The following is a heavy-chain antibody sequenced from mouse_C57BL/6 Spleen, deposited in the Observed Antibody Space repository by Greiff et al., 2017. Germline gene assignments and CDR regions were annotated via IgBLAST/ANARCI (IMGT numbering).Heavy chain of an antibody. D-gene: IGHD2-1*01. CDR1: GYAFSSSW. J-gene: IGHJ4*01. V-gene: IGHV1-82*01. CDR2: IYPGDGDT. Sequence: VQLQQSGPELVKPGASVKISCKASGYAFSSSWMNWVKQRPGKGLEWIGRIYPGDGDTNYNGKFKGKATLTADKSSSTAYMQLSSLTSEDSAVYCCASLYSRDYAMDYWGQGTSVTVSS. CDR3: ASLYSRDYAMDY.